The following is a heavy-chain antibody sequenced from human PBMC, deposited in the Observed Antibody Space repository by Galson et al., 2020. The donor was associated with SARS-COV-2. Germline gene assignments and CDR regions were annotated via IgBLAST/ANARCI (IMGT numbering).Heavy chain of an antibody. V-gene: IGHV4-34*01. CDR3: ARVETDYYDSSVFLYYYYMDV. CDR1: GGSFSGYY. CDR2: INHSGST. J-gene: IGHJ6*03. D-gene: IGHD3-22*01. Sequence: SETLSLTCAVYGGSFSGYYWSWIRQPPGKGLEWIGEINHSGSTNYNPSLKSRVTISVDTSKNQFSLKLSSVTAADTAVYYCARVETDYYDSSVFLYYYYMDVWGKGTRVTISS.